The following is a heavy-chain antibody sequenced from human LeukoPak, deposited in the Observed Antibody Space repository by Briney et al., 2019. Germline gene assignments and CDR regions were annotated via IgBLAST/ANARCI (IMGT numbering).Heavy chain of an antibody. CDR3: AKDFAYYYDSSGPAPVYAFDI. CDR2: SCSGGST. J-gene: IGHJ3*02. D-gene: IGHD3-22*01. V-gene: IGHV3-23*01. Sequence: SCSGGSTYYAGSVKGRFTISRDNSKNTLYLQMNSLRAEDTAVYYCAKDFAYYYDSSGPAPVYAFDIWGQGTMVTVSS.